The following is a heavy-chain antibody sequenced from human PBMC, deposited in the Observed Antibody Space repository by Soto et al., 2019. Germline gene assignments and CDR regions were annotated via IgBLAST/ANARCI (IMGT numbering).Heavy chain of an antibody. CDR1: GFTFSNYV. CDR2: ISGSGDNT. J-gene: IGHJ4*02. CDR3: AKVGYSGYNDY. V-gene: IGHV3-23*01. Sequence: GGSLRLSCAASGFTFSNYVMSWVRQAPGKGLEWVSAISGSGDNTYYADSVKGRFTISRDNSKNTLFLQMNSLRAEDTAVYYCAKVGYSGYNDYWGQGTLVTVSS. D-gene: IGHD5-12*01.